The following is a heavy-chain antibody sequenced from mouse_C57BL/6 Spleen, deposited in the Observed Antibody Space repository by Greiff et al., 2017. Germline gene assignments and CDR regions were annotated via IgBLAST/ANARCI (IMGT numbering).Heavy chain of an antibody. Sequence: VQLQQSGAELVRPGTSVKVSCKASGYAFTNYLIEWVKQRPGQGLEWIGLINPGSGGTNYNEKFKGKATLTADKSSSTAYMQLSSLTSEDSAVYFCARERFITTVVATPYAMDYWGQGTSVTVSS. J-gene: IGHJ4*01. V-gene: IGHV1-54*01. CDR1: GYAFTNYL. D-gene: IGHD1-1*01. CDR2: INPGSGGT. CDR3: ARERFITTVVATPYAMDY.